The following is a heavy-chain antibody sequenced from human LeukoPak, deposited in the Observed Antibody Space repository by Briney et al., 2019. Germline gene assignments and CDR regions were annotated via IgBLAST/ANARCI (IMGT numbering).Heavy chain of an antibody. D-gene: IGHD6-13*01. Sequence: GGSLRLSCAASGFTFSNYAMNWVRQAPGKGLEWVSGINWNGGSTGYADSVKGRFTISRDNAKNSLYLQMNSLRAEDTALYYCARGNVYSSSWYEKWGQGTLVTVSS. CDR3: ARGNVYSSSWYEK. V-gene: IGHV3-20*04. CDR2: INWNGGST. CDR1: GFTFSNYA. J-gene: IGHJ4*02.